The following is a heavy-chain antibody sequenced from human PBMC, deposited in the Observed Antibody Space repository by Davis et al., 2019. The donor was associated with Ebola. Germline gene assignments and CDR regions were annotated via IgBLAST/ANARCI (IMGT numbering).Heavy chain of an antibody. CDR3: ARAVFHEVLDY. CDR2: VSHSQRET. CDR1: GFTFRTYA. D-gene: IGHD3-3*01. J-gene: IGHJ4*02. V-gene: IGHV3-30*04. Sequence: PGGSLRLSCAASGFTFRTYAMHWVRQAPGKGLEWVAVVSHSQRETFYADSVKGRFTISRDNSENTRYLQMNSLTADDTAVYYCARAVFHEVLDYWGQGTPVTVSS.